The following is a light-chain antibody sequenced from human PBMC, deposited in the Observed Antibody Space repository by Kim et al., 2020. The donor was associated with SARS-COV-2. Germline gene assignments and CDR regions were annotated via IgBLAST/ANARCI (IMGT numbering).Light chain of an antibody. CDR2: AAA. CDR3: QQSYSLPLT. Sequence: AAVGDRVTITCRASPGVSTWLAWYQQKPGKAPKLLIYAAADLQSGVPSRFSGSGSGTDFTLTISSLQPEDVATYSCQQSYSLPLTFGPGTRVDIK. V-gene: IGKV1-12*01. J-gene: IGKJ3*01. CDR1: PGVSTW.